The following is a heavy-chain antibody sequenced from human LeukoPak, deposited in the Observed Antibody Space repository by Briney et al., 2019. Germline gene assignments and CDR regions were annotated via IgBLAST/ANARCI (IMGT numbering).Heavy chain of an antibody. D-gene: IGHD3-9*01. CDR1: GFTFSSYG. CDR2: ISGSGGST. Sequence: PGGSLRLSCAAPGFTFSSYGMSWVRQAPGKGLEWVSAISGSGGSTYYADSVKGRFTISRDNSKNTLYLQMNSLRAEDTAVYYCAKVGYDILTGYYESDYWGQGTLVTVSS. CDR3: AKVGYDILTGYYESDY. J-gene: IGHJ4*02. V-gene: IGHV3-23*01.